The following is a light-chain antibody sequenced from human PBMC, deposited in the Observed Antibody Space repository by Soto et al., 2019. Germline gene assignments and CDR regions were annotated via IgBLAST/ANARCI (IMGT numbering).Light chain of an antibody. CDR2: GAY. J-gene: IGKJ2*01. Sequence: EIVMTQSPATLSVSLGDIATLSCRASQSVSTYLAWYQQKPGQAPRLLIYGAYTRATGIPARFSGSGSETDFTLTISSLQSEDFAGYYCQQYDSWPHSYTFGQGTKLEIK. CDR1: QSVSTY. V-gene: IGKV3-15*01. CDR3: QQYDSWPHSYT.